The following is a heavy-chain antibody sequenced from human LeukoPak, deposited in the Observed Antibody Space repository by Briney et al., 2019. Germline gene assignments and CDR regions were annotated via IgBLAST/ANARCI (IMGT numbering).Heavy chain of an antibody. Sequence: PGGSLRLSCAASGFTFDDYAMHWVRQAPGKGLEWVSGISWNSGSIGYADSVKGRFTISRDNAKNSLYLQMNSLRVEDTALYYCAKDISPYSSGWYSDYWGQGTLVTVSS. V-gene: IGHV3-9*01. D-gene: IGHD6-19*01. CDR1: GFTFDDYA. J-gene: IGHJ4*02. CDR2: ISWNSGSI. CDR3: AKDISPYSSGWYSDY.